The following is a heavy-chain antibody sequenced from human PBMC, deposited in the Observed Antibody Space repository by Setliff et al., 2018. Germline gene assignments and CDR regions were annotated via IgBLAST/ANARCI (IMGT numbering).Heavy chain of an antibody. CDR1: GYTFTSYG. CDR2: ISAYNGNT. V-gene: IGHV1-18*01. Sequence: ASVKVSCKASGYTFTSYGISWVRQAPGQGLEWMGWISAYNGNTNYAQKLQGRVTISTDTSTSTAYMELRSLRSDDTAVYYCVRVRGASSGWYHYSYWGQGTLVTVSS. J-gene: IGHJ4*02. CDR3: VRVRGASSGWYHYSY. D-gene: IGHD6-19*01.